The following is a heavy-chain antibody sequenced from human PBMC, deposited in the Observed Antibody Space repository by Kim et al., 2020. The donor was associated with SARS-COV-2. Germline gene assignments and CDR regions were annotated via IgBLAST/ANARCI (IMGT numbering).Heavy chain of an antibody. CDR1: GYTLTELS. CDR3: ATLAQELGYCSGGSCYFFDY. Sequence: ASVKVSCKVSGYTLTELSMHWVRQAPGKGLEWMGGFDPEDGETIYAQKFQGRVTMTEDTSTDTAYMELSSLRSEDTAVYYCATLAQELGYCSGGSCYFFDYWGQGTLVTVSS. J-gene: IGHJ4*02. CDR2: FDPEDGET. D-gene: IGHD2-15*01. V-gene: IGHV1-24*01.